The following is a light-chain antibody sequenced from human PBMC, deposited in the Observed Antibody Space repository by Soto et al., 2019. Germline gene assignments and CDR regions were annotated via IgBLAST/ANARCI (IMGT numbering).Light chain of an antibody. V-gene: IGLV2-14*01. CDR3: TSYTSSTTLV. J-gene: IGLJ3*02. CDR1: SRDVGGYKY. Sequence: QPVLTQPASVSGSPGQSITISCTGTSRDVGGYKYVSWYQHHPGKAPKLMIYEVSHRPSGVSNRFSGSKSGNTASLTISGLQAEDEADYFCTSYTSSTTLVFGGGTKLTVL. CDR2: EVS.